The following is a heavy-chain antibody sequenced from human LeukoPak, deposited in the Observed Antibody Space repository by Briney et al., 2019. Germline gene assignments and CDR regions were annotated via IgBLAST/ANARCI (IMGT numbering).Heavy chain of an antibody. CDR3: ARDTPLIGMEYQLLPFDY. CDR1: GYTFTSYY. CDR2: INPSGGST. J-gene: IGHJ4*02. V-gene: IGHV1-46*01. D-gene: IGHD2-2*01. Sequence: GASVKVSCKASGYTFTSYYMHWVRQAPGQGLEWMGIINPSGGSTSYAQKLQGRVTMTTDTSTSTAYMELRSLRSDDTAVYYCARDTPLIGMEYQLLPFDYWGQGTLVTVSS.